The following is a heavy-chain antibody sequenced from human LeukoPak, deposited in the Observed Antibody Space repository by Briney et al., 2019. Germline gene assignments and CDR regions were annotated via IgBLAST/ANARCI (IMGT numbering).Heavy chain of an antibody. Sequence: SETLSLTRTVSGGSISSYYWSWIRQPPGKGLEWIGYIYYSGSTNYNPSLKSRVTISVDTSKNQFSLKLSSVTAADTAVYYCARDHYGIDYWGQGTLVTVSS. D-gene: IGHD4-17*01. CDR2: IYYSGST. CDR1: GGSISSYY. J-gene: IGHJ4*02. V-gene: IGHV4-59*01. CDR3: ARDHYGIDY.